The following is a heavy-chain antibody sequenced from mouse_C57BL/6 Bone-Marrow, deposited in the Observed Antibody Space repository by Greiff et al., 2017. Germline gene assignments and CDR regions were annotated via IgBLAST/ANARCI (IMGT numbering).Heavy chain of an antibody. CDR3: VTTARDWFAY. CDR1: GYTFTSYW. J-gene: IGHJ3*01. CDR2: IHPSDSDT. Sequence: QVQLQQPGAELVKPGASVKVSCKASGYTFTSYWMHWVKQRPGQGLEWIGRIHPSDSDTNYTQKFKGKATLTVDKSSSTAYMQLSSLTAEDSAVYYCVTTARDWFAYWGQGTLVTVSA. D-gene: IGHD1-2*01. V-gene: IGHV1-74*01.